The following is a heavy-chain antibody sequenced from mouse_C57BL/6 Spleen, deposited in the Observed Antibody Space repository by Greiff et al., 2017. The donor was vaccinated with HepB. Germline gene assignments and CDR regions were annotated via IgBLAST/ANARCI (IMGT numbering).Heavy chain of an antibody. J-gene: IGHJ1*03. CDR1: GFSLSTSGMG. V-gene: IGHV8-12*01. Sequence: QVTLKVSGPGILQSSQTLSLTCSFSGFSLSTSGMGVSWIRQPSGKGLEWLAHIYWDDDKRYNPSLKSRLTISKDTSRNQVFLKITSVDTADTAKYYCARSPYYYGSSYGWYFDVWGTGTTVTVSS. D-gene: IGHD1-1*01. CDR3: ARSPYYYGSSYGWYFDV. CDR2: IYWDDDK.